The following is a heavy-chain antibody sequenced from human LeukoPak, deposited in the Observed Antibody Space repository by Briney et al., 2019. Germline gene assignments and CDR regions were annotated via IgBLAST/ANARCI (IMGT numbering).Heavy chain of an antibody. D-gene: IGHD6-13*01. J-gene: IGHJ4*02. CDR1: RFXFSSYG. CDR3: AKGDSSSWQLDY. V-gene: IGHV3-30*18. CDR2: ISYDGRNK. Sequence: GGSLRLSCAASRFXFSSYGMHWVRQAPGKGLKWVAVISYDGRNKNYADSVKGRFTISRDNSKNTLYLQMNSLRVEDTAVYYCAKGDSSSWQLDYWGQGTLVTVSS.